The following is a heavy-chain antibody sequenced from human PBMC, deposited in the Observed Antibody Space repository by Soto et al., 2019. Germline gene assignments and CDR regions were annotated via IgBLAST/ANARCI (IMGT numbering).Heavy chain of an antibody. CDR2: ISGSGGST. J-gene: IGHJ4*02. Sequence: GGSLRLSCAASGFTVSSYAMSWVRQAPGKGLEWVSAISGSGGSTYYADSEKGRFTISRDNSKNTLYLQMNSLNAEDTAVYYCAKFQYDFWSGYYTHWGQGTLVTVSS. D-gene: IGHD3-3*01. CDR3: AKFQYDFWSGYYTH. V-gene: IGHV3-23*01. CDR1: GFTVSSYA.